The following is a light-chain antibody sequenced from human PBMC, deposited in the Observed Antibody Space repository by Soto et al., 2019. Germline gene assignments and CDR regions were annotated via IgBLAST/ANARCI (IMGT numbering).Light chain of an antibody. CDR2: GAS. J-gene: IGKJ1*01. Sequence: EFVLTQSPGTLSLSPGERATLSCRASQSVSSSYLAWYQQKPGQAPRLLIYGASSRATGIPDRFSGSGSGTEFTLTISSLQSEDFAVYYCQHYYNWPRTFGQGTEVDIK. CDR3: QHYYNWPRT. V-gene: IGKV3-20*01. CDR1: QSVSSSY.